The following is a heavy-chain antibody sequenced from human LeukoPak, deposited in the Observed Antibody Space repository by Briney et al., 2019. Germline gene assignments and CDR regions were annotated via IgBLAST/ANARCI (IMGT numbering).Heavy chain of an antibody. Sequence: GASVKVSCKASGGTFSSYAISWVRQAPGQGLEWMGGIIPIFGTANYAQKFRGRVTITADESTSTAYMELSSLRSEDTAVYYCAREGEMATMEGAFDIWGQGTMVTVSS. D-gene: IGHD5-24*01. CDR3: AREGEMATMEGAFDI. J-gene: IGHJ3*02. CDR2: IIPIFGTA. CDR1: GGTFSSYA. V-gene: IGHV1-69*13.